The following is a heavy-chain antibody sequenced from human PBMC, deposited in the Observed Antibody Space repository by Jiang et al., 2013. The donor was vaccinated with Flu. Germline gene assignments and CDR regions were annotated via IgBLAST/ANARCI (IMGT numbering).Heavy chain of an antibody. Sequence: LVESGGGLVQPGGSLRLSCAASGFTFSSYEMNWVRQAPGKGLEWVSYISSSGSTIYYADSVKGRFTISRDNAKNSLYLQMNSLRAEDTAVYYCARDYLYCSGGSCYSDYYYYGMDVWGKGTTVTVSS. D-gene: IGHD2-15*01. CDR2: ISSSGSTI. V-gene: IGHV3-48*03. CDR1: GFTFSSYE. J-gene: IGHJ6*04. CDR3: ARDYLYCSGGSCYSDYYYYGMDV.